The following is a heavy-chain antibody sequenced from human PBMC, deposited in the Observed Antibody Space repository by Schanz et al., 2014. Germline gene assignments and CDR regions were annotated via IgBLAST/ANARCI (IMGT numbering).Heavy chain of an antibody. CDR2: IGGSDGNT. CDR1: GYTFTRSG. J-gene: IGHJ4*02. V-gene: IGHV1-18*01. CDR3: ARDRDQWDGNYLDY. Sequence: QVQLVQSGGEVKTPGASVKVSCKASGYTFTRSGISWVRQAPGQGLEWMGWIGGSDGNTNFAQKFQGRVTMTTDTSTSTVYMELRSLTSDDSAVHYCARDRDQWDGNYLDYWGQGTLVTVSS. D-gene: IGHD1-26*01.